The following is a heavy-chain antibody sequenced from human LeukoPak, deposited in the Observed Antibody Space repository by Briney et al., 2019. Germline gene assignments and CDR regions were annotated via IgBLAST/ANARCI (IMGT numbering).Heavy chain of an antibody. CDR2: IDWDDDK. D-gene: IGHD6-6*01. CDR1: GFSLSTSGMC. Sequence: ESGPTLVNPTQTLTLTCTFSGFSLSTSGMCVSWIRQPPGKALEWLARIDWDDDKYYSTSLKTRLTISKDTSKNQVVLTKTNMDPVDTATHYCARITAARLYAFDIWGQGTMVTVSS. J-gene: IGHJ3*02. V-gene: IGHV2-70*11. CDR3: ARITAARLYAFDI.